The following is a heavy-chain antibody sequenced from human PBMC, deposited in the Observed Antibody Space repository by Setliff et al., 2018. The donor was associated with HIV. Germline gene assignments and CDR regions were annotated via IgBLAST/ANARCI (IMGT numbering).Heavy chain of an antibody. CDR1: GFNFTEYY. J-gene: IGHJ4*02. CDR3: SAQGVL. V-gene: IGHV3-11*04. CDR2: ISNTVTTT. Sequence: GGSLRLSCTGSGFNFTEYYMSWIRQAPGKGLEWLSYISNTVTTTYYADSVKGRFTISRDNAKNSVYLQMNSLRPGDTALYYCSAQGVLWGQGALVTVSS.